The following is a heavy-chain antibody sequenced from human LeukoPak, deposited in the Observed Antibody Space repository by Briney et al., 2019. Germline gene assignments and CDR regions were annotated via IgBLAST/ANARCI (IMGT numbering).Heavy chain of an antibody. CDR1: GYTFTSYG. Sequence: ASVKVSCKASGYTFTSYGISWVRQAPGQGLEWMGWISAYNGNTNYAQKLQGRVTMTTDTSTSTAYMELRSLRSDDTAVYYCARDTDCSSTSCYIDYWGQGTLVTVSS. V-gene: IGHV1-18*01. CDR3: ARDTDCSSTSCYIDY. J-gene: IGHJ4*02. D-gene: IGHD2-2*02. CDR2: ISAYNGNT.